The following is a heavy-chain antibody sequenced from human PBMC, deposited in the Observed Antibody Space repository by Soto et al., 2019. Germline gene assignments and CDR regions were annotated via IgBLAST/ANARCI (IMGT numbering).Heavy chain of an antibody. D-gene: IGHD5-12*01. J-gene: IGHJ4*02. Sequence: QVQLQQWGAGLLKPSETLSLNCAVNGGSLSGYYWSWLRQPPGKGLVWIGEIKDGGRTNYIPSLKSRSTIASDTSNKQFSLRLYSVTAADTGVYYCARGQEGVVATHWDQGTLVTVSS. V-gene: IGHV4-34*01. CDR3: ARGQEGVVATH. CDR2: IKDGGRT. CDR1: GGSLSGYY.